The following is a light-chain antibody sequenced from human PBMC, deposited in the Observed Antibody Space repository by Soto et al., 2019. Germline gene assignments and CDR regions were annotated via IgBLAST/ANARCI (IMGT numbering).Light chain of an antibody. CDR3: SSYTSSSTPYV. Sequence: SLLIQPASLAGSPRRPITFFFTGTTSEVGSYNYASWYQQPPVKAPKLMIYDVTNRPSGVSDRFSGSKSGNTASLTISGLQAEDEADYYCSSYTSSSTPYVFGTGTKVTVL. V-gene: IGLV2-14*01. CDR2: DVT. J-gene: IGLJ1*01. CDR1: TSEVGSYNY.